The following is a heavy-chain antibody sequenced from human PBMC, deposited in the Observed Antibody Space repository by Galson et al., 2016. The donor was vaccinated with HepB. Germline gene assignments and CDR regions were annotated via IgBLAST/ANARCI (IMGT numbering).Heavy chain of an antibody. Sequence: SVKVSCKASGYTFPAYTIHWVRQAPGQRLEWMGWFHPGDGGTKYFPKFKGRATFSGDTSASTAYLELDSLRSEDTAVYYCARQFPGVQWDYWGQGSLVTVSS. CDR2: FHPGDGGT. J-gene: IGHJ4*02. V-gene: IGHV1-3*01. CDR1: GYTFPAYT. CDR3: ARQFPGVQWDY. D-gene: IGHD2-8*01.